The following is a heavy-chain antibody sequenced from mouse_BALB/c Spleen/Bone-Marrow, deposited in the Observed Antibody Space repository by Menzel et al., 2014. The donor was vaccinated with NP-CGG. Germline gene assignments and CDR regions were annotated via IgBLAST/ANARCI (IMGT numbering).Heavy chain of an antibody. D-gene: IGHD2-3*01. CDR1: GYTSTAYV. Sequence: VQLQQSGPELVKPGASVKMSCKASGYTSTAYVMHWVKQKPGQGLEWIGYINPYNDGTNYIEKFKGKATLTSDIPSSTAYMELSSLTSEDSAVYYCAREGWLLRFDYWGQGTTLTVSS. CDR2: INPYNDGT. CDR3: AREGWLLRFDY. J-gene: IGHJ2*01. V-gene: IGHV1-14*01.